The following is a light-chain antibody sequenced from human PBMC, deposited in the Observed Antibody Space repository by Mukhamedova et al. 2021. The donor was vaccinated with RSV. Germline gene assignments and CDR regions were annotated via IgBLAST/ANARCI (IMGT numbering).Light chain of an antibody. J-gene: IGKJ4*01. CDR1: QSVSSN. CDR3: QQFNNWPLT. CDR2: GAS. V-gene: IGKV3-15*01. Sequence: MGSQSVSSNLAWYQQKPGQAPRLLISGASTRATGIPARFSGSGSGTEFTLTISSMQSEDFAVYYCQQFNNWPLTFGGGTKVEIK.